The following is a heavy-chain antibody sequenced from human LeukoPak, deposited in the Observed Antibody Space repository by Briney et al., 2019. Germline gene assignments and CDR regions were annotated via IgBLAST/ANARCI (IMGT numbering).Heavy chain of an antibody. D-gene: IGHD3-22*01. J-gene: IGHJ4*02. CDR3: AKDRAYYSDSSGYYLVRAYDY. Sequence: GGSLRLSCAASGFTFSTYAMSWVRQAPGKGLEWISGISGSGGSTFYADSVKGRFTISRDNSKNTLYLQMNSLRAEDTAVYYCAKDRAYYSDSSGYYLVRAYDYWGQGTLVTVSS. V-gene: IGHV3-23*01. CDR1: GFTFSTYA. CDR2: ISGSGGST.